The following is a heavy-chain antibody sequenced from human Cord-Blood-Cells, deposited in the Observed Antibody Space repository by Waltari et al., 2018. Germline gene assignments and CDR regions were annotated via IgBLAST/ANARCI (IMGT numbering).Heavy chain of an antibody. CDR1: GFTFSGPA. CDR3: TSRYYYGSGSYKYYFDY. D-gene: IGHD3-10*01. V-gene: IGHV3-73*01. CDR2: IRSKANSYAT. Sequence: EVQLVESGGGLVQPGGALKLSCAASGFTFSGPAMHWVRPASGQGREGVGRIRSKANSYATAYAASVKGRFTISRDDSKNTAYLQMNSLKTEDTAVYYCTSRYYYGSGSYKYYFDYWGQGTLVTVSS. J-gene: IGHJ4*02.